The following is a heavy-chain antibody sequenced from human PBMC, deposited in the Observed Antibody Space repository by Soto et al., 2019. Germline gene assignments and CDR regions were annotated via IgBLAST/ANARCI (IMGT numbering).Heavy chain of an antibody. J-gene: IGHJ6*02. D-gene: IGHD3-10*01. V-gene: IGHV1-69*06. CDR1: GGTFSSYA. CDR3: ARVPAGSGYYYYGMDV. CDR2: IIPIFGTA. Sequence: SVMVSCKASGGTFSSYAISWVRQAPGQGLEWMGGIIPIFGTANYAQKFQGRVTITADKSTSTAYMELSSLRSEDTAVYYCARVPAGSGYYYYGMDVWGQGTTVTVSS.